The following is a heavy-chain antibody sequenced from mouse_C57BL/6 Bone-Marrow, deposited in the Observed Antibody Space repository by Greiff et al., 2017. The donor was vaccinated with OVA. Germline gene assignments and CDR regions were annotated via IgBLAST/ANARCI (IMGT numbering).Heavy chain of an antibody. J-gene: IGHJ3*01. Sequence: EVKLQESGPELVKPGASVKIPCKASGYTFTDYNMDWVKQSHGKSLEWIGDINPNNGGTIYNQKFKGKATLTVDKSSSTAYMELRSLTSEDTAVYYCARLDSSGYAYWGQGTLVTVSA. V-gene: IGHV1-18*01. CDR1: GYTFTDYN. D-gene: IGHD3-2*02. CDR3: ARLDSSGYAY. CDR2: INPNNGGT.